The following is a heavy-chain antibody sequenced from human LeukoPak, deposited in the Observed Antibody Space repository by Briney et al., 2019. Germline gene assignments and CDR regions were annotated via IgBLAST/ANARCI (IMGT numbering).Heavy chain of an antibody. Sequence: ASVKVSCKASGYTFTSNYIHWVRQAPGKGLEWMGGFDPEDGETIYAQKFQGRVTMTEDTSTDTAYMELSSLRSEDTAVYYCATGEAIAVAVTFDYWGQGTLVTVSS. CDR2: FDPEDGET. CDR1: GYTFTSNY. D-gene: IGHD6-19*01. CDR3: ATGEAIAVAVTFDY. J-gene: IGHJ4*02. V-gene: IGHV1-24*01.